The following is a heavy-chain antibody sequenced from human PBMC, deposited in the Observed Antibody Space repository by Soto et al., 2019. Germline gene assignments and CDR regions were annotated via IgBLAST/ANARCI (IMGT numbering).Heavy chain of an antibody. CDR2: IYPGDSDT. CDR1: GYSFTSYW. V-gene: IGHV5-51*01. Sequence: GESLKISCKGSGYSFTSYWIGWVRQMPGKGLEWMGIIYPGDSDTRYSPSFQGQVTISADKSISTAYLQWSSLKASDTAMYYCARHRRSSGYHPGYYYGMDVWGQGTTVTVSS. CDR3: ARHRRSSGYHPGYYYGMDV. D-gene: IGHD3-22*01. J-gene: IGHJ6*02.